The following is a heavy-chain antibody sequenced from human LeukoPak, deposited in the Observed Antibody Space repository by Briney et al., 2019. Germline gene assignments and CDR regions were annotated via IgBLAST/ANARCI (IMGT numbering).Heavy chain of an antibody. V-gene: IGHV3-30*03. CDR3: AIQTTVVIGGFDY. CDR1: GFTFSSYG. Sequence: GGSLGLSCAASGFTFSSYGMHWVRQAPGKGLEWVAVISYDGSNKYYADSVKGRFTISRDNSKNTLYLQMNSLRAEDTAVYYCAIQTTVVIGGFDYWGQGTLVTVSS. D-gene: IGHD4-23*01. CDR2: ISYDGSNK. J-gene: IGHJ4*02.